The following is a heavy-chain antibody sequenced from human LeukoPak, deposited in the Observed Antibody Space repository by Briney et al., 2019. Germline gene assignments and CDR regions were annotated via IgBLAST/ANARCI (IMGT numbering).Heavy chain of an antibody. CDR2: IYAGGNT. D-gene: IGHD6-13*01. Sequence: GGSLRLSCAASGFTVSTNYMSWVRQAPGKGLEWVGIIYAGGNTYYADSVQGRFSISRDSYNNTVYLQMNSLRPEDTAVYYCARYPGRAAAVPRFDYWGQGTLVTVSS. V-gene: IGHV3-66*01. CDR3: ARYPGRAAAVPRFDY. J-gene: IGHJ4*02. CDR1: GFTVSTNY.